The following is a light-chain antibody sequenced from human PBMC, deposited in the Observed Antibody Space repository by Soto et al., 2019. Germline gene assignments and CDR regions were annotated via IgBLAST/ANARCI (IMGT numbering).Light chain of an antibody. CDR2: DVS. CDR3: CSYSRSSPYV. CDR1: SSDVGAYNY. Sequence: QSALTQPASVSGAPGQSITISCTGTSSDVGAYNYVSWYQHHPGKVPRLMIFDVSNRPSGVSNRISGSKSGNTDSLTISGLQAEDEADYYCCSYSRSSPYVFGAGTKVTVL. J-gene: IGLJ1*01. V-gene: IGLV2-14*03.